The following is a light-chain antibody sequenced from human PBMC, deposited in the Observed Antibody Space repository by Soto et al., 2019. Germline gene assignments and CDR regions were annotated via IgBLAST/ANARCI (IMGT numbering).Light chain of an antibody. CDR2: SNN. CDR3: AAWDDSLNGYV. CDR1: SSNIGSNT. J-gene: IGLJ1*01. Sequence: QSVLTQPPSASGTPGQRVTISCCGSSSNIGSNTVNWYQQLPGTAPKLLIYSNNQRPSGVPDRFSGSKSGTSASLAISGLQSEDEADYYGAAWDDSLNGYVFGTGTKLTVL. V-gene: IGLV1-44*01.